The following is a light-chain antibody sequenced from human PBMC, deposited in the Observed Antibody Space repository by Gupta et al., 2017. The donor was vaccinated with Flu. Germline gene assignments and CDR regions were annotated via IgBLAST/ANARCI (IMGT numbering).Light chain of an antibody. V-gene: IGKV2-30*01. Sequence: DVVMTQTPLSLPVALGQPASISCRSSHGLVYSDGNTYLHWLQQRPGQSPRRIIYRVSHRESGGPDRFSGSGAGNDFTLKSSRGEDEDVGVYCGKQGGHWHLTFGRVTLVE. J-gene: IGKJ1*01. CDR2: RVS. CDR3: KQGGHWHLT. CDR1: HGLVYSDGNTY.